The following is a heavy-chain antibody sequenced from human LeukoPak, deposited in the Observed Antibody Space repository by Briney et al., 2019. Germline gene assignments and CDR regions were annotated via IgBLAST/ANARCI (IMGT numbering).Heavy chain of an antibody. D-gene: IGHD6-13*01. V-gene: IGHV1-69*01. CDR1: GGTFSSYA. CDR2: IIPIFGTA. J-gene: IGHJ3*02. CDR3: ARGKVWAAAAGTWAFDI. Sequence: ASVKVSCKASGGTFSSYAISWVRQAPGQGLEWMGGIIPIFGTANYAQKFQGRVTITADESTSTAYMELSSLRSEDTAVYYCARGKVWAAAAGTWAFDIWGQGTMVTVSS.